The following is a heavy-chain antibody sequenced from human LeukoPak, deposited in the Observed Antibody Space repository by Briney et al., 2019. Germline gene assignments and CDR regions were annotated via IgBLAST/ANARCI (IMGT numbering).Heavy chain of an antibody. CDR2: ISAYNGNT. J-gene: IGHJ1*01. Sequence: ASVKVSCKASGYTFTSYGISWVRQAPGQGLEWMGWISAYNGNTNYAQKLQGRVTMTTDTSTSTAYMELRSLRSDDTAVYYRARDLDGYNYSDEYFQHWGQGTLVTVSS. D-gene: IGHD5-24*01. CDR3: ARDLDGYNYSDEYFQH. CDR1: GYTFTSYG. V-gene: IGHV1-18*01.